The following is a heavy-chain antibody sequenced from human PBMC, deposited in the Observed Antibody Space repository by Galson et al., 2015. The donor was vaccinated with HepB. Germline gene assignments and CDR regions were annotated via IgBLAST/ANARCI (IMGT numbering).Heavy chain of an antibody. CDR1: GSTFTNYW. CDR2: FYPGDSDT. J-gene: IGHJ4*02. D-gene: IGHD2-2*02. V-gene: IGHV5-51*01. Sequence: QSGAEVTKPGDSLKISCTGSGSTFTNYWIAWVRQMPGKGLEWMGIFYPGDSDTRYSPSFQGQVTISADKSISTAYLQWRSLKASDTAIYYCARYCSSTSCYTIPTFDYWGQGTLVTVSS. CDR3: ARYCSSTSCYTIPTFDY.